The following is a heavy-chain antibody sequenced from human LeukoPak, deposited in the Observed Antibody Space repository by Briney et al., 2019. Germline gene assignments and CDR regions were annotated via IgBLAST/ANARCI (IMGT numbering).Heavy chain of an antibody. CDR3: ARDCRPYCASSSYYHMDV. D-gene: IGHD2-21*02. CDR1: GFTFSSYS. CDR2: ISGGSGSI. J-gene: IGHJ6*02. Sequence: PGGPLRLSCAASGFTFSSYSMNWVRQAPGKRLEWLSYISGGSGSIIHADSVRGRFTISRDDAMNSLYLQMNSLRAEDTAVYYCARDCRPYCASSSYYHMDVWGQGTTVTVSS. V-gene: IGHV3-48*01.